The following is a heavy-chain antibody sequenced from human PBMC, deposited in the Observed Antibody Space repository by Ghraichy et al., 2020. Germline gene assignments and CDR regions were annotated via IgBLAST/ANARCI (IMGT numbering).Heavy chain of an antibody. Sequence: SQTLSLTCAVYGGSFSGYYWSWIRQPPGKGLEWIGEINHSGSTNYNPSLKSRVTISVDTSKNQFSLKLSSVTAADTAVYYCARGPVKWQWLPSPMDYWGQGTLVTVSS. CDR3: ARGPVKWQWLPSPMDY. CDR2: INHSGST. J-gene: IGHJ4*02. CDR1: GGSFSGYY. V-gene: IGHV4-34*01. D-gene: IGHD6-19*01.